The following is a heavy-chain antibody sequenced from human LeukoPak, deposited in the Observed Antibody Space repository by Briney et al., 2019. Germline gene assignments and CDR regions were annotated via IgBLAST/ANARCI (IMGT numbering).Heavy chain of an antibody. D-gene: IGHD5-18*01. CDR1: GFTFSKFG. V-gene: IGHV3-48*04. CDR3: ARASFVRYSYGSTPFDY. CDR2: ISGSGSST. J-gene: IGHJ4*02. Sequence: HPGGSLRLSCAGSGFTFSKFGMIWVRQAPGKGLEWVSGISGSGSSTYYADSVKGRFTISRDNAKNSLYLQMNSLRAEDTAVYYCARASFVRYSYGSTPFDYWGQGTLVTVSS.